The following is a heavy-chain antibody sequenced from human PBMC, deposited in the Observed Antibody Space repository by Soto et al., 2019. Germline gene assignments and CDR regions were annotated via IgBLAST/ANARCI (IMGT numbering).Heavy chain of an antibody. V-gene: IGHV3-30*18. D-gene: IGHD6-13*01. CDR3: AKDKVQSSSFGWFDP. CDR2: ISYDGSNK. Sequence: QVQLVESGGGVVQPGRSLRLSCAASGFTFSSYGMHWVRQAPGKGLEWVAVISYDGSNKYYADSVKGRFTISRDNSKNTLYLQMSSLRADDQAVYYCAKDKVQSSSFGWFDPWGQGTLVTVSS. J-gene: IGHJ5*02. CDR1: GFTFSSYG.